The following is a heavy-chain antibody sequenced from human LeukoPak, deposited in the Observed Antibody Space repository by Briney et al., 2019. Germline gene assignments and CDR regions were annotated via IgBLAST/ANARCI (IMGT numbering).Heavy chain of an antibody. CDR2: IYTGGST. CDR3: ARFTICTPTADYFDY. D-gene: IGHD2-8*01. V-gene: IGHV3-66*01. Sequence: GGSLRLSCAASGFSVSSDYMNWIRQAPGRGLEWVSVIYTGGSTYYADSVKGRFTISRDNSKNTLYLHMSSLRAEDTAVYYCARFTICTPTADYFDYWGQGTLVTVSS. J-gene: IGHJ4*02. CDR1: GFSVSSDY.